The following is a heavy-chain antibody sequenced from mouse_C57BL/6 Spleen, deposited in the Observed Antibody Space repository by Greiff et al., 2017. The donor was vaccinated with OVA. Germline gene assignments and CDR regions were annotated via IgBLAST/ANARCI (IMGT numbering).Heavy chain of an antibody. J-gene: IGHJ2*01. D-gene: IGHD1-1*01. CDR2: ISYDGSN. V-gene: IGHV3-6*01. CDR1: GYSITSGYY. CDR3: ARERELGGSSIDY. Sequence: EVQLQQSGPGLVKPSQSLSLTCSVTGYSITSGYYWNWIRQFPGNKLEWMGYISYDGSNNYNPSLKNRISITRDTSKNQFFLKLNSVTTEDTATYYCARERELGGSSIDYWGQGTTLTVSS.